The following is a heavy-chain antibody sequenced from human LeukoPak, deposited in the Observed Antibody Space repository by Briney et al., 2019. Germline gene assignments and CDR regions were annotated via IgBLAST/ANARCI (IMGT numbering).Heavy chain of an antibody. CDR2: INPSGGST. D-gene: IGHD4-23*01. V-gene: IGHV1-46*01. Sequence: ASVKVSCKASGYTFTSYYMHWVRQAPGQGLEWMGIINPSGGSTSYAQKFQGRVTMTRDTSTSTVYMELSSLRSEDTAVYYRARAETFDYGGNPSDYWGQGTLVTVSS. CDR1: GYTFTSYY. CDR3: ARAETFDYGGNPSDY. J-gene: IGHJ4*02.